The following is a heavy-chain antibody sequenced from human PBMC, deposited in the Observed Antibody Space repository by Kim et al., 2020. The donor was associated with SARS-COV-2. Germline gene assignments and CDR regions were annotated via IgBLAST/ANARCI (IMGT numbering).Heavy chain of an antibody. Sequence: SETLSLTCTVSGGSISSSSYYWGWIRQPPGKGLEWIGSIYYSGRSYCNPSLKSRVTISVDTSKNQFSLKLSSVTAADTAVYYCARTPDVLLWFGDSIDPWGQGTLVTVSS. CDR3: ARTPDVLLWFGDSIDP. D-gene: IGHD3-10*01. CDR1: GGSISSSSYY. J-gene: IGHJ5*02. CDR2: IYYSGRS. V-gene: IGHV4-39*01.